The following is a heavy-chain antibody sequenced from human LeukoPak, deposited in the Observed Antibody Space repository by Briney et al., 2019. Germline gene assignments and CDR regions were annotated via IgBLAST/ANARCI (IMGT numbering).Heavy chain of an antibody. CDR3: ARAYGPNSPLY. CDR2: IYHSGST. V-gene: IGHV4-4*02. D-gene: IGHD4-23*01. J-gene: IGHJ4*02. Sequence: SGTLSLTCAVSGGSIKSNNWWSWVRQPPGKGLEWIGEIYHSGSTYYNPSLKSRVTISVDTSKNHFSLKLTSVTAADTAVYYCARAYGPNSPLYWGQGTLVTVSS. CDR1: GGSIKSNNW.